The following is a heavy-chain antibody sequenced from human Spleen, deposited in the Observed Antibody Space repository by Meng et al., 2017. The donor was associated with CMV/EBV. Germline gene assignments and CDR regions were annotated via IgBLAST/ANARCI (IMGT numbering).Heavy chain of an antibody. V-gene: IGHV1-2*02. CDR1: GYTFIDQY. CDR3: ASGLNSGTSHY. D-gene: IGHD1-26*01. CDR2: IDPNNGDT. J-gene: IGHJ4*02. Sequence: ASVKVSCKASGYTFIDQYINWVRQAPGQGLEWMGGIDPNNGDTYYAQKYQGRVTVTADTSISTAYMDLSTLKSDDTAVYYCASGLNSGTSHYWGQGTMVTVSS.